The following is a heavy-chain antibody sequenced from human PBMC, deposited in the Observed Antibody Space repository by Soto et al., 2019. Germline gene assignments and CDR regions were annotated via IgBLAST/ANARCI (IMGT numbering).Heavy chain of an antibody. D-gene: IGHD3-22*01. Sequence: SETLSLTCTVSGGSISSYYWSWIRQPPGKGLEWIGYIYYSGSTNYNPSLKSRVTISVDTSKNQFSLKLSSVTAADTAVYYCARARRLYYDSRGYSYWGQGTLVTVSS. CDR2: IYYSGST. CDR1: GGSISSYY. CDR3: ARARRLYYDSRGYSY. J-gene: IGHJ4*02. V-gene: IGHV4-59*01.